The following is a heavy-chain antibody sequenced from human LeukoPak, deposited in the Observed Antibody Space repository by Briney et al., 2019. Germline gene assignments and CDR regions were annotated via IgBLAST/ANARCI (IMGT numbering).Heavy chain of an antibody. J-gene: IGHJ4*02. CDR1: GFTFSSYW. CDR2: IKQDGSEK. Sequence: AGGSLRLSCAASGFTFSSYWMSWVRQAPGKGLEWVANIKQDGSEKYYVDSVKGRFTISRDNAKNSLYLQMNSLRAEDTAVYYCARNLWDYYDSSGYLPNDYWGQGTLVTVSS. CDR3: ARNLWDYYDSSGYLPNDY. V-gene: IGHV3-7*01. D-gene: IGHD3-22*01.